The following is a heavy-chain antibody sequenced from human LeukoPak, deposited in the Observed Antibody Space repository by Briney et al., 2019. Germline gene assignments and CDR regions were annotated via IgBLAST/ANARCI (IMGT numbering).Heavy chain of an antibody. Sequence: SETLSLTCTVSSGSFRTYYWSWIRQPPGKGLEWIGYIFYNEGTSYNPSLKSRVTISVDTSNNQLSLKVNSVTAADTAVYYCAREEALGSGSFDYWGQGTLVTVSS. CDR2: IFYNEGT. CDR1: SGSFRTYY. J-gene: IGHJ4*02. CDR3: AREEALGSGSFDY. D-gene: IGHD1-26*01. V-gene: IGHV4-59*01.